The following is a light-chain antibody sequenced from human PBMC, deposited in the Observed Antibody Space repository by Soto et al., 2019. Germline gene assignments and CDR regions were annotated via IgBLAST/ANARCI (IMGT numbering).Light chain of an antibody. Sequence: DIQMTQSPSSLSASVGDRVTITCRASQSISSYVNWYQQKPGKAPKLLIYAASRLQSGVPTRFSGSGAGTDFSLTISSLQPEDFATYYCQQSYSPPPITFGQGTRLEIK. CDR1: QSISSY. CDR3: QQSYSPPPIT. V-gene: IGKV1-39*01. CDR2: AAS. J-gene: IGKJ5*01.